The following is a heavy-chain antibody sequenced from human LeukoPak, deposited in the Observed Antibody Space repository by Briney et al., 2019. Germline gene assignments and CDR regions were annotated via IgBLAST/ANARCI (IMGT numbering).Heavy chain of an antibody. V-gene: IGHV3-49*03. CDR1: GFTFSNAW. Sequence: SGGSLRLSCAASGFTFSNAWMSWFRQAPGKGLEWVGFIRSKAYGGTTEYAASVKGRFTISRDDSKSIAYLQMNSLKTEDTAVYYCTSLPGDSSNDCWGQGTLVTVSS. J-gene: IGHJ4*02. CDR3: TSLPGDSSNDC. CDR2: IRSKAYGGTT. D-gene: IGHD6-13*01.